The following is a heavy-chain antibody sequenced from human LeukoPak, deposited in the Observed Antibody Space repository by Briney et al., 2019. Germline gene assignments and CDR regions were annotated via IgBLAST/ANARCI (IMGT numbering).Heavy chain of an antibody. Sequence: GGSLRLSCAASGFTFSSNYMTWVRQAPGKGLEWVSVIYSGGSTYYADSVEGRFTISRDNSKNTLFLQMNSLRAEDTAVYYCARGYTSGWLYFDYWGQGTLVTVSS. CDR1: GFTFSSNY. D-gene: IGHD6-19*01. CDR2: IYSGGST. J-gene: IGHJ4*02. V-gene: IGHV3-53*01. CDR3: ARGYTSGWLYFDY.